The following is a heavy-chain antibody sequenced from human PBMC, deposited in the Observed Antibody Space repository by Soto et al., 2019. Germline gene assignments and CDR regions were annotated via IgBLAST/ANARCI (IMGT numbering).Heavy chain of an antibody. CDR3: ARDVVAGSAY. CDR2: ITGSGAST. CDR1: GFTFSTYA. J-gene: IGHJ4*02. D-gene: IGHD6-19*01. Sequence: GGSLRLSCAASGFTFSTYAMNWVRQAPRKGLEWVSTITGSGASTYYADSVKGRFTISRDNSKNTLYLQMNSLRAGDTAVYYCARDVVAGSAYWGQGALVTVSS. V-gene: IGHV3-23*01.